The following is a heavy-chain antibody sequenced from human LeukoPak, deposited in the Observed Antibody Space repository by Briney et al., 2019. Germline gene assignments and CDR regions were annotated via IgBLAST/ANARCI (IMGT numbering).Heavy chain of an antibody. CDR3: ARDRSFDWLLLENNWFDP. CDR2: IYTSGST. J-gene: IGHJ5*02. Sequence: PSETLSLTCTVSGGSISSYYWSWIRQPAGKGLEWIGRIYTSGSTNYNPSLKSRVTMSVDTSKNQFSLKLSSVTAADTAVYYGARDRSFDWLLLENNWFDPWGQGTLVTVSS. V-gene: IGHV4-4*07. CDR1: GGSISSYY. D-gene: IGHD3-9*01.